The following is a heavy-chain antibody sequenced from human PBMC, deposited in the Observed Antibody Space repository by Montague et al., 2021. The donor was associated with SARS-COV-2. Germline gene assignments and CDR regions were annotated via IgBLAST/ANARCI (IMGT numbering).Heavy chain of an antibody. D-gene: IGHD3-10*01. V-gene: IGHV4-4*07. CDR1: GDSITNHY. CDR3: ARDRFDFGAGRQGAIDF. J-gene: IGHJ4*02. Sequence: SETLSLTCSVSGDSITNHYWSWIRQPAGKGLEWIGCMYFTGKTNFSPFFSSRLTMSADTSKNQFSLKLTSVTAADTAIYFCARDRFDFGAGRQGAIDFWGQGTLVTVSS. CDR2: MYFTGKT.